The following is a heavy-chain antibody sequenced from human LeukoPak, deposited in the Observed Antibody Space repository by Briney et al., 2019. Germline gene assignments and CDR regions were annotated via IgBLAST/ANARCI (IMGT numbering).Heavy chain of an antibody. V-gene: IGHV4-59*01. CDR3: ARGFDSKSTYFDY. D-gene: IGHD5-12*01. CDR2: IYYSGST. J-gene: IGHJ4*02. Sequence: SETLSLTCTVSGGSITNYYWNWIRQPPGKGLEWIGYIYYSGSTNYNPSLKCRVTISVDASKNQFSLRLTSVSAADTAVYYCARGFDSKSTYFDYWGQGTLLTVSS. CDR1: GGSITNYY.